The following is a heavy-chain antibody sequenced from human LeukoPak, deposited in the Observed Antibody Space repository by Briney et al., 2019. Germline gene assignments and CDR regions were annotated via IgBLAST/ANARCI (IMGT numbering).Heavy chain of an antibody. Sequence: SETLSLTCAVYGGSLRGYYWSWLRQPPGKGLEGIGEINHSGSTNYKPYLKSRVTIPVDTSKNQFSLKLSSVPAADTAVYYCARSYYDSSGYGYWGQGTLVTVSS. D-gene: IGHD3-22*01. J-gene: IGHJ4*02. CDR2: INHSGST. CDR1: GGSLRGYY. V-gene: IGHV4-34*01. CDR3: ARSYYDSSGYGY.